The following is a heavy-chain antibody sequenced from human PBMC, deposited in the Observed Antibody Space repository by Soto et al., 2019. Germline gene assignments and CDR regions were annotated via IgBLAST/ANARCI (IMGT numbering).Heavy chain of an antibody. CDR2: IIPIFGTA. D-gene: IGHD2-2*01. CDR1: GGTFSSYA. J-gene: IGHJ6*02. CDR3: ASCSSTSCPSGYYYYGMDV. Sequence: QVQLVQSGAEVKKPGSSVKVSCKASGGTFSSYAISWVRQAPGQGLEWLGGIIPIFGTANYAQKFQGRVTVTADKSTSTAYMELSSLRSEDTAVYYCASCSSTSCPSGYYYYGMDVCGQGTTVTVSS. V-gene: IGHV1-69*06.